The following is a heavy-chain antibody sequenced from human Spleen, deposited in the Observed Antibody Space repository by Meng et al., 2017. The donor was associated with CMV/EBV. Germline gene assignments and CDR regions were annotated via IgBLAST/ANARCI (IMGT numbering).Heavy chain of an antibody. V-gene: IGHV1-69*05. CDR3: AKGSSGYQSHLFDS. CDR1: GGTFTSYA. CDR2: LLPIFGTA. D-gene: IGHD3-22*01. Sequence: ASGGTFTSYAINWVRQAPGQGLGWMGGLLPIFGTANYAQKFQGRVTITTDESTRTTYMELSSLRSEDTAMYYCAKGSSGYQSHLFDSWGQGTLVTVSS. J-gene: IGHJ4*02.